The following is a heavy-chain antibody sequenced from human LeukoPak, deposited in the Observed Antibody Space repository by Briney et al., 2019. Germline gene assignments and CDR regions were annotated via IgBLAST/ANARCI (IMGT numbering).Heavy chain of an antibody. CDR2: IYYSGST. CDR1: GGSVSSGSYY. V-gene: IGHV4-39*01. CDR3: ARLETYYDFWSGYFSPGMDV. D-gene: IGHD3-3*01. J-gene: IGHJ6*02. Sequence: SETLSLTCTVSGGSVSSGSYYWSWIRQPPGKGLEWIGSIYYSGSTYYNPSLKSRVTISVDTSKNQFSLKLSSVTAADTAVYYCARLETYYDFWSGYFSPGMDVWGQGTTVTVSS.